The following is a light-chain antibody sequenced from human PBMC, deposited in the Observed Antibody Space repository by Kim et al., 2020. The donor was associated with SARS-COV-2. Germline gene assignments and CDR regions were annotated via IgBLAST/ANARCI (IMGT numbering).Light chain of an antibody. V-gene: IGKV3-15*01. Sequence: EIVMTQSPATVSVSPGERATLSCRASESISDYLAWYQVKPGQAPRLLIYGASVRATGITSRYSGGGSGTEFTLTISSLQSEDFAAYYCQQYNEWPLLTFGGGTKVDIK. CDR2: GAS. J-gene: IGKJ4*01. CDR1: ESISDY. CDR3: QQYNEWPLLT.